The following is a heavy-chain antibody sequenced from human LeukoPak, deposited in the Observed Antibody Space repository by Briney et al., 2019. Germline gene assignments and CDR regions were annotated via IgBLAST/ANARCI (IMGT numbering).Heavy chain of an antibody. CDR1: SGSISSYY. J-gene: IGHJ4*02. D-gene: IGHD5-18*01. V-gene: IGHV4-4*07. Sequence: SETLSLTCTVSSGSISSYYWNWIRQPAGKGLEWIGRIYTSGSTNYNPSLKSRVTISGDTSKNQFSLKLSSVTAADTAMYYCARTAGWSYGFDYWGQGTLVTVSS. CDR3: ARTAGWSYGFDY. CDR2: IYTSGST.